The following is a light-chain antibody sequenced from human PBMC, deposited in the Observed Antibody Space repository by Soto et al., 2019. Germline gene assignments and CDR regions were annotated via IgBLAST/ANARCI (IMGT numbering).Light chain of an antibody. J-gene: IGKJ1*01. CDR3: QQYNNWPPIT. V-gene: IGKV3D-15*01. Sequence: EIVMTQSPATLSASPGERATLSCMASQSVTSKLAWYQFKPGQAPRLLIYAASTRATGIPARFSGSGSGTEFTLTISSLQSEDIAIYYCQQYNNWPPITFGQGTKVEI. CDR1: QSVTSK. CDR2: AAS.